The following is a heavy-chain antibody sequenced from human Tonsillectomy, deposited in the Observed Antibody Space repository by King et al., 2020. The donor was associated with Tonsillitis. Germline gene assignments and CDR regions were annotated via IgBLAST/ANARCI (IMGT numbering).Heavy chain of an antibody. D-gene: IGHD5-24*01. V-gene: IGHV4-59*01. CDR2: IYYRGNT. CDR1: GDSISNYY. J-gene: IGHJ4*02. Sequence: QLQESGPGLVEPSETLSLTCTVSGDSISNYYWSWVRQSPGKGLEWIGYIYYRGNTQYNPSFLSRVTISVDTSKNQFSLRLRSMTAADTAMYYCARGRIAGYTLISFLKWGQGALVTVSS. CDR3: ARGRIAGYTLISFLK.